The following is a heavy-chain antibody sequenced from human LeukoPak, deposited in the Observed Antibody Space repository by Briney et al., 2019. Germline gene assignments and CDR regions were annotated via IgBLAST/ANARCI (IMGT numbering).Heavy chain of an antibody. Sequence: GGSLRLSCAASGFTFSTYAMHWVRQAPGKGLEWVAVISYDGSNKYYADSVKGRFTISRDNSKNTLYLQMNSLRAEDTAVYYCAKHWSYCSTTSCFFNYYYYYMDVWGKGTTVTVSS. D-gene: IGHD2-2*01. CDR1: GFTFSTYA. CDR2: ISYDGSNK. J-gene: IGHJ6*03. CDR3: AKHWSYCSTTSCFFNYYYYYMDV. V-gene: IGHV3-30-3*02.